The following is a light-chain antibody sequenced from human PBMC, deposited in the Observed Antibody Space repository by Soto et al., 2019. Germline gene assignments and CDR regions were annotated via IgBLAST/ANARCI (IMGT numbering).Light chain of an antibody. V-gene: IGKV1-39*01. CDR3: QQSSSSPWT. Sequence: DIQMTQSPYSLSASVGDSVTITCRASQNIRTYLNWYQQKPGRAPKLLIYAAFTLQTGVSSRFIGSGSGTDFTLTINSLQPEDFATYYCQQSSSSPWTFGQGTKVDIK. CDR1: QNIRTY. CDR2: AAF. J-gene: IGKJ1*01.